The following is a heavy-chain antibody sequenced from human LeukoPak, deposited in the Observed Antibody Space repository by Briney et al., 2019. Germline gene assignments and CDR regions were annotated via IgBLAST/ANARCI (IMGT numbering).Heavy chain of an antibody. CDR1: GFTLSSFS. J-gene: IGHJ4*02. D-gene: IGHD2-2*01. Sequence: GGSLRLSCAASGFTLSSFSMSWVRQAPGKGLEWVSYITVSSSTIYYADSVKGRFTVSRDNAKNSLYLQMNSLRAEDTAVYYCARGRKYQLLTLDYWGQGTLVTVSS. CDR2: ITVSSSTI. CDR3: ARGRKYQLLTLDY. V-gene: IGHV3-48*01.